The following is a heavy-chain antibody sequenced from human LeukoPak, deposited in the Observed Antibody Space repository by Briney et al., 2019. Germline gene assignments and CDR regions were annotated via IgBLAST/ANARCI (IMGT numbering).Heavy chain of an antibody. CDR3: ARDSAGYDF. CDR2: ITTSSTTT. D-gene: IGHD5-12*01. Sequence: PGRSLRLSFAASGFTFSSYGMHWVRQAPGKGLEWVSYITTSSTTTYYADSVKGRFTISRDNAKNSLYLQMNSLRAEDTAVYYCARDSAGYDFWGQGTLVTVSS. CDR1: GFTFSSYG. V-gene: IGHV3-48*04. J-gene: IGHJ4*02.